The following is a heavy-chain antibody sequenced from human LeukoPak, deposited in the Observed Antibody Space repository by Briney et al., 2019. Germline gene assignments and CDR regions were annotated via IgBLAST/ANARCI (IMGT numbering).Heavy chain of an antibody. J-gene: IGHJ4*02. Sequence: ASVKVSCKASGYTFTRYYMHWVRQAPGQGLEWMGWINPNSGGTNYAQKFQGRVTMTRDTSISTAYMELSSVTAADTAVYYCARGDDSSGYTIDYWGQGTLVTVSS. CDR3: ARGDDSSGYTIDY. CDR1: GYTFTRYY. V-gene: IGHV1-2*02. D-gene: IGHD3-22*01. CDR2: INPNSGGT.